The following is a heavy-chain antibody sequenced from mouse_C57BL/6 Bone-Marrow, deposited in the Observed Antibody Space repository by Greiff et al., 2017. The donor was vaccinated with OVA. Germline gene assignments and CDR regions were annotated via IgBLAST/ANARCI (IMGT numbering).Heavy chain of an antibody. CDR2: IRSKSNNYAT. CDR1: GFSFNTYA. CDR3: VRRGYGSSYEGSRYAMDY. D-gene: IGHD1-1*01. Sequence: EVQGVESGGGLVQPKGSLKLSCAASGFSFNTYAMNWVRQAPGKGLEWVARIRSKSNNYATYYADYVKDRFTISRDDSESMLYLQMNNVKTEDTAMYYCVRRGYGSSYEGSRYAMDYWGQGTSVTVSS. V-gene: IGHV10-1*01. J-gene: IGHJ4*01.